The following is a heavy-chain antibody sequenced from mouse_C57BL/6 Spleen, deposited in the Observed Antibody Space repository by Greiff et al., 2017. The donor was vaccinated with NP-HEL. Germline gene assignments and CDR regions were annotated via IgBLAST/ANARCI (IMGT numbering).Heavy chain of an antibody. Sequence: QVQLKQSGPELVKPGASVKISCKASGYAFSSSWMNWVKQRPGQGLEWIGRIYPGDGDTNYKGKFKGKATLTADKSSSTAYMQLSSLTSEDSAVYYCARRVYGSSYDDYWGQGTTLTVSS. CDR1: GYAFSSSW. J-gene: IGHJ2*01. CDR3: ARRVYGSSYDDY. D-gene: IGHD1-1*01. V-gene: IGHV1-82*01. CDR2: IYPGDGDT.